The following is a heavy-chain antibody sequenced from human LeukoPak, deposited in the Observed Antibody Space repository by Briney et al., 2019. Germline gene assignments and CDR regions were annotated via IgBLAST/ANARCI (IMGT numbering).Heavy chain of an antibody. V-gene: IGHV4-59*01. J-gene: IGHJ4*02. Sequence: SETLSLTCPVSGGSISSYYWSWIRQPPGKGLEWIGYIYYSGSTNYNPSLKSRVTISVDTSKNQFSLKLSSVTAADTAVYYCARDVNYSDSSGYYYPAPYYFDYWGQGTLVTVSS. CDR2: IYYSGST. D-gene: IGHD3-22*01. CDR3: ARDVNYSDSSGYYYPAPYYFDY. CDR1: GGSISSYY.